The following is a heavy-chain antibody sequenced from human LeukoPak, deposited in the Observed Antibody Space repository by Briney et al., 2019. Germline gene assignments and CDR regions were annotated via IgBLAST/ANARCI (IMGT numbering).Heavy chain of an antibody. J-gene: IGHJ5*02. Sequence: ASVKVSCKASGYTFTSYDINWVRQATGQGLEWMGWMNPNSGNTGYAQKFQGRVTMTRNTSISTAYMELSSLRSEDTAVYYCARGRPRITMIVVVSGLTGFDPWGQGTLVTVSS. CDR1: GYTFTSYD. V-gene: IGHV1-8*01. D-gene: IGHD3-22*01. CDR3: ARGRPRITMIVVVSGLTGFDP. CDR2: MNPNSGNT.